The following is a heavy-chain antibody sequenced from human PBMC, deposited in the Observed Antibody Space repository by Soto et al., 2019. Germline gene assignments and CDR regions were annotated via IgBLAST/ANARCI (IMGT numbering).Heavy chain of an antibody. CDR3: AKSRDAYNFYFYYGMDV. Sequence: QVQLVESGGGVVQPGKSLRLSCSASGFTFSRHGMHWVRQAPGKGLEWVAVTPYDGSVAYYSDSVKGRFTISRDNSKNTLYLQMNSLTAEDTAVYFCAKSRDAYNFYFYYGMDVWGQGTAVTVSS. D-gene: IGHD2-2*01. CDR2: TPYDGSVA. CDR1: GFTFSRHG. J-gene: IGHJ6*02. V-gene: IGHV3-30*18.